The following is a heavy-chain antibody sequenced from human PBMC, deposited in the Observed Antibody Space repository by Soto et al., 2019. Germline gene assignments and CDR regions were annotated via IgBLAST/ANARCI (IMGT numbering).Heavy chain of an antibody. V-gene: IGHV1-69*01. Sequence: QVHLVQSGAEVKKPGSSVQVSCKASGGTFSSYAISWVRQAPGQGLEWMGGIIPIFGTTNYAQKFQGRVTITADESTSTAYLELSSLISEDTAVYYCTRAHFNSDFDDWGQGTLVTVSS. J-gene: IGHJ4*02. D-gene: IGHD3-10*01. CDR1: GGTFSSYA. CDR3: TRAHFNSDFDD. CDR2: IIPIFGTT.